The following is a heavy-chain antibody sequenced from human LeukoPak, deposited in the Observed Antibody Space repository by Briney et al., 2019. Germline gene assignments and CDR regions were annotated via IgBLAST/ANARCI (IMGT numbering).Heavy chain of an antibody. V-gene: IGHV1-2*04. CDR1: GYTFTGYY. CDR3: ARARIGDAFDI. D-gene: IGHD3-22*01. Sequence: ASVKVSCKASGYTFTGYYMHWVRQAPGQGLEWMGWINPNSGGTNYAQKFQGWVTMTRDPSISTAYMELSRLRSDDTAVYYCARARIGDAFDIWGQGTMVTVSS. J-gene: IGHJ3*02. CDR2: INPNSGGT.